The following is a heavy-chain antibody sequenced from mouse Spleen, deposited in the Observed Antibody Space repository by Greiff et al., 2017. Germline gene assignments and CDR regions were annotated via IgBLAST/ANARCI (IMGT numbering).Heavy chain of an antibody. Sequence: QVQLQQPGAELVMPGASVKMSCKASGYTFTDYWMHWVKQRPGQGLEWIGAIDTSDSYTSYNQKFKGKATLTVDESSSTAYMQLSSLTSEDSAVYYCAREGAYWGQGTLVTVSA. J-gene: IGHJ3*01. CDR3: AREGAY. V-gene: IGHV1-69*01. CDR2: IDTSDSYT. CDR1: GYTFTDYW.